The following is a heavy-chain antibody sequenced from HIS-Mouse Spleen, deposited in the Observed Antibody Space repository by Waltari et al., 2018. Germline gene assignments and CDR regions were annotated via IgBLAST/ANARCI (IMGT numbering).Heavy chain of an antibody. Sequence: QLQLQESGPGLVKPSETLSLTCTVSGGSISSSSYYSGWIRQPPGKGLAWIGSLSYSASTYYNPSLRSRVTISVDTSKSQFSLKLSSVTAADTAVYYCAREIPYSSSWYDWYFDLWGRGTLVTVSS. CDR3: AREIPYSSSWYDWYFDL. V-gene: IGHV4-39*07. CDR2: LSYSAST. CDR1: GGSISSSSYY. D-gene: IGHD6-13*01. J-gene: IGHJ2*01.